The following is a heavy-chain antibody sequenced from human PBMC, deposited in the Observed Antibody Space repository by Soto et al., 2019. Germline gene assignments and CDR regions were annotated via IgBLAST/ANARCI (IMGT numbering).Heavy chain of an antibody. Sequence: SETLSLTCAVYGGSFRGYYWSWIRQPPGKGLEWIGEINHRGSTNYNPSLKSRVTVSVDTSKNQFSLMLSSVTAADTAVYYCARDNWNYRNPNDALDIWGQGTMVTVSS. V-gene: IGHV4-34*01. CDR3: ARDNWNYRNPNDALDI. J-gene: IGHJ3*02. CDR1: GGSFRGYY. CDR2: INHRGST. D-gene: IGHD1-7*01.